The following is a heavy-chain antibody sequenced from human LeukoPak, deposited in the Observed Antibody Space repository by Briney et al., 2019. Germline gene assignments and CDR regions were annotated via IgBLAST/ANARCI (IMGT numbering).Heavy chain of an antibody. Sequence: GGSLRLSCAASGFTFSSYAMHWVRQAPGKGLERVAVISYDGSNKYYADSVKGRFTISRDNSKNTLYLQVNSLRNEDTAVYFCAKDLSGGYHSYYFDFWGQGTPVTVSS. D-gene: IGHD5-18*01. CDR2: ISYDGSNK. V-gene: IGHV3-30*04. J-gene: IGHJ4*02. CDR3: AKDLSGGYHSYYFDF. CDR1: GFTFSSYA.